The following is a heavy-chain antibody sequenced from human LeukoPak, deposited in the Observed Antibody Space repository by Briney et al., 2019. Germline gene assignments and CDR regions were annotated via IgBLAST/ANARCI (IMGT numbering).Heavy chain of an antibody. CDR2: IYSGGST. CDR3: ARGTGGSHAVDI. Sequence: PGGSLRLSCAASGFTVSSNYMSWVRQAPGKGLEWVSVIYSGGSTYCADSVKGRFTISRDNAKNSLYLQMNSLRAEDTAVYYCARGTGGSHAVDIWGQGTMVTVSS. J-gene: IGHJ3*02. D-gene: IGHD3-16*01. CDR1: GFTVSSNY. V-gene: IGHV3-53*01.